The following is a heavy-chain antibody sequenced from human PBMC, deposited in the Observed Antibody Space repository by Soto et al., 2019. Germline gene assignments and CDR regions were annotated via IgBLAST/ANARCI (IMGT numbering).Heavy chain of an antibody. CDR2: IYYSGST. Sequence: SETLSLTCTVSGGSISSYYWSWIRQPPGKGLEWIGYIYYSGSTNYNPSLTRRVTISVDTSKSQFSLRLSSVTAADTAVYYCARASGLGVAHIDYWGQGTLVTVSS. J-gene: IGHJ4*02. D-gene: IGHD6-19*01. CDR3: ARASGLGVAHIDY. CDR1: GGSISSYY. V-gene: IGHV4-59*01.